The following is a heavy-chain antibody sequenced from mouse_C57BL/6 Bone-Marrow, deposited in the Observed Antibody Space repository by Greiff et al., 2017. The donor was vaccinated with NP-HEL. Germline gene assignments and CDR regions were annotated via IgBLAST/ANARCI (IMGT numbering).Heavy chain of an antibody. CDR2: IDPETGGT. D-gene: IGHD1-1*01. CDR3: TRKGSLIPTVVASDY. V-gene: IGHV1-15*01. Sequence: QVQLQQSGAELVRPGASVTLSCKASGYTFTDYEMHWVKQTPVHGLEWIGAIDPETGGTAYNQKFKGKAILTADKSSSTAYMELRSLTSEDSAVYYCTRKGSLIPTVVASDYWGQGTTLTVSS. J-gene: IGHJ2*01. CDR1: GYTFTDYE.